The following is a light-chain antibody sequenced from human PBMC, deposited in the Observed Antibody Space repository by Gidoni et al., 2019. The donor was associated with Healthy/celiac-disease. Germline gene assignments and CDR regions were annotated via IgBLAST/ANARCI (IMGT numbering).Light chain of an antibody. CDR1: QSVSSY. J-gene: IGKJ3*01. CDR2: DAS. Sequence: EIVLTHSLATLSLSPGERATLSCRACQSVSSYLAWYQQKPCQAPRLLIYDASNRATSIPARFSGSGSGTDFTLAISSLEPEDCAVYYCQQRGNWPPRCTFGPGTKVDIK. CDR3: QQRGNWPPRCT. V-gene: IGKV3-11*01.